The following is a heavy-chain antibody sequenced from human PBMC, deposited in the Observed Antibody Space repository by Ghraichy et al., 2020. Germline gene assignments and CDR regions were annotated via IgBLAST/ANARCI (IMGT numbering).Heavy chain of an antibody. CDR1: GGTFSSYA. D-gene: IGHD2-2*02. V-gene: IGHV1-69*06. J-gene: IGHJ4*02. CDR2: IIPIFGTA. CDR3: ARGYCSSTSCYIFDY. Sequence: SVKVSCKASGGTFSSYAISWVRQAPGQGLEWMGGIIPIFGTANYAQKFQGRVTITADKSTSTAYMELSSLRSEDTAVYYCARGYCSSTSCYIFDYWGQGTLVTVSS.